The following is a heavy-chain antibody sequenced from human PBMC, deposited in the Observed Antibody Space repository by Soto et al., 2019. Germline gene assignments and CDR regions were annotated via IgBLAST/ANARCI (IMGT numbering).Heavy chain of an antibody. CDR2: INPNSGGT. CDR3: ATGPSSWNHYYYYYMDV. CDR1: GYTFTGYY. J-gene: IGHJ6*03. Sequence: ASVKVSCKASGYTFTGYYMHWVRQAPGQGLEWMGWINPNSGGTIYAQKFQGRVTMTEDTSTDTAYMELSSLRSEDTAVYYCATGPSSWNHYYYYYMDVWGKGTTVTVSS. D-gene: IGHD6-13*01. V-gene: IGHV1-2*02.